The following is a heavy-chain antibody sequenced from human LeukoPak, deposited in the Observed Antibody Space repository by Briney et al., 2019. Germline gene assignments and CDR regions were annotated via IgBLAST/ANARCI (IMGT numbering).Heavy chain of an antibody. CDR1: GFTFSNAW. CDR3: TTDIGGYDSRDY. Sequence: PGGSLRLSCAASGFTFSNAWMSWVRQAPGKGLEWVGRIKSKTDGGTTDYAAPVKGRFTISRDDSKNTLYLQINSLKTEDTAVYYCTTDIGGYDSRDYWGQGTLVTVSS. J-gene: IGHJ4*02. V-gene: IGHV3-15*01. CDR2: IKSKTDGGTT. D-gene: IGHD5-12*01.